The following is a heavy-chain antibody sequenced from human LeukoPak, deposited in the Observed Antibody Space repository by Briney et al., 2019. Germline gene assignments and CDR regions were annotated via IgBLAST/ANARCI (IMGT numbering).Heavy chain of an antibody. CDR2: IKQDGSEK. CDR1: GFTFSSYW. Sequence: GGSLRLSCAASGFTFSSYWMSWVRQAPGKGLEWVANIKQDGSEKYYVDSVKGRFTISRDNAKNTLYLQMNSLRAEDTAVYYCAKGRRDAYNFDFDYWGQGTLVTVSS. V-gene: IGHV3-7*03. J-gene: IGHJ4*02. CDR3: AKGRRDAYNFDFDY. D-gene: IGHD5-24*01.